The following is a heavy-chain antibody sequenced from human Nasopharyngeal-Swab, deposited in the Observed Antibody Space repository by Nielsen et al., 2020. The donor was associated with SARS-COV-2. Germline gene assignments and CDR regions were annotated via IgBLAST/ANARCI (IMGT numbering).Heavy chain of an antibody. Sequence: ASVQVSCKVSGYTLTELSMHWVRQAPGQGLEWMGIINPSGGSTSYAQKFQGRVTMTRDTSTSTVYMELSSLRSEDTAVYYCARGPYSSGWYQVGFDPWGQGTLVTVSS. D-gene: IGHD6-19*01. CDR3: ARGPYSSGWYQVGFDP. CDR1: GYTLTELS. CDR2: INPSGGST. V-gene: IGHV1-46*01. J-gene: IGHJ5*02.